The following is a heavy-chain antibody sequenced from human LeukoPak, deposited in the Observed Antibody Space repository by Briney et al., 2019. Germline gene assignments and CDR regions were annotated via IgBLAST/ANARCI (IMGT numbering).Heavy chain of an antibody. J-gene: IGHJ4*02. Sequence: SETLSLTCTVSGGSISSSSYYWGWIRQPPGKGLEWIGSIYYSGSTYYNPSLKSRVTISVDTSKNQFSLKLSAVTAADTAVYYCARLILTGYPSEYYFDYWGQGTLVTVSS. CDR2: IYYSGST. V-gene: IGHV4-39*01. D-gene: IGHD3-9*01. CDR3: ARLILTGYPSEYYFDY. CDR1: GGSISSSSYY.